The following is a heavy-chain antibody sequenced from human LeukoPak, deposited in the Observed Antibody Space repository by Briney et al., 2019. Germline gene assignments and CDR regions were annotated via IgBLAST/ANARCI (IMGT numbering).Heavy chain of an antibody. CDR2: ISYDGSNK. V-gene: IGHV3-30*18. CDR3: AKTTVYSSSWYYFDY. J-gene: IGHJ4*02. D-gene: IGHD6-13*01. Sequence: GGSLRPSCAASGFTFSSYGMPWVRQAPGKGLEWVAVISYDGSNKYYADSVKGRFTISRDNSKNTLYLQMNSLRAEDTSVYYCAKTTVYSSSWYYFDYWGQGTLVTVSS. CDR1: GFTFSSYG.